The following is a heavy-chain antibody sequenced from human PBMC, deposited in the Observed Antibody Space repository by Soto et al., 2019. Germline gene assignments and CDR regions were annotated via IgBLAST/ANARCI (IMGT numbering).Heavy chain of an antibody. V-gene: IGHV2-5*02. J-gene: IGHJ6*02. CDR2: IYGDDTK. CDR1: GFSLITTEIQ. CDR3: AHRVSLFGMDV. Sequence: QITLKESGPTLVKPTQTLTLTCTFSGFSLITTEIQVAWIRQSPGKALECLAVIYGDDTKRYRPYLSSRLTVTKDTSKNQVVLIMTNMDPGDTGTYYCAHRVSLFGMDVWGQGTTVTVSS.